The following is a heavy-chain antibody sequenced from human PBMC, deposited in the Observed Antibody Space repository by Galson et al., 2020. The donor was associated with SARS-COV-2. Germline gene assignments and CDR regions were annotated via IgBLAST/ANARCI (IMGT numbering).Heavy chain of an antibody. Sequence: ASVKVSCKASGYTFTGYYMHWVRQAPGQGLEWMGWINPNSGGTNYAQKFQGWVTMTRDTSISTAYMELSRLRSDDTAVYYCARDSLWFGELLSNYDGMDVWGQGTTVTVSS. D-gene: IGHD3-10*01. CDR2: INPNSGGT. J-gene: IGHJ6*02. CDR1: GYTFTGYY. V-gene: IGHV1-2*04. CDR3: ARDSLWFGELLSNYDGMDV.